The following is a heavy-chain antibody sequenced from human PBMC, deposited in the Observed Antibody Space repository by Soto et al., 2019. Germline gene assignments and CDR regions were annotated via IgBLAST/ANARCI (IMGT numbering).Heavy chain of an antibody. Sequence: QVPLVQSGAEVKKPGASVKVSCKASGYTFTGYYMHWVRQAPGQGLEWMGWINPNSGGTNYAQKFQGRVTMTRDTSISTAYMELSRLRSDDTAVYYCARSRNVDTAMVTGPGRHYFDYWGQGTLVTVSS. D-gene: IGHD5-18*01. CDR1: GYTFTGYY. CDR2: INPNSGGT. V-gene: IGHV1-2*02. CDR3: ARSRNVDTAMVTGPGRHYFDY. J-gene: IGHJ4*02.